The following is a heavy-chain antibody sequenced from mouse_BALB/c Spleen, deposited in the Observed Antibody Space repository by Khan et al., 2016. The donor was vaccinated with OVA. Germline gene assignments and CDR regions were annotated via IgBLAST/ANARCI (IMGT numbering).Heavy chain of an antibody. V-gene: IGHV1S81*02. Sequence: QVQLKQSGAELVKAGASVKMSCKASGYTFTSYWMHWVKQRLGQGLEWFAETNPTNGRTYYNEKFKSKATLTVDKSSSTASMLLSGPTFEDSAVYYGARSKKIVATYFDYWGQGTTLTVSS. J-gene: IGHJ2*01. D-gene: IGHD1-1*01. CDR3: ARSKKIVATYFDY. CDR2: TNPTNGRT. CDR1: GYTFTSYW.